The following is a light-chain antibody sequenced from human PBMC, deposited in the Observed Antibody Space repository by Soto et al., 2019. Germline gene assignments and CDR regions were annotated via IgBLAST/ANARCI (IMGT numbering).Light chain of an antibody. V-gene: IGLV2-8*01. CDR3: SSYAGSRIYV. J-gene: IGLJ1*01. CDR2: EVI. Sequence: QSVLTQPPSAPGSLGQSVTISCTGSSGDVGGYNSVSWYQQHPGKAPKLIIYEVIRRPSGVPDRFSGSKFYNTASLTVSGLQPEDEAEYFCSSYAGSRIYVLGTGTKVTVL. CDR1: SGDVGGYNS.